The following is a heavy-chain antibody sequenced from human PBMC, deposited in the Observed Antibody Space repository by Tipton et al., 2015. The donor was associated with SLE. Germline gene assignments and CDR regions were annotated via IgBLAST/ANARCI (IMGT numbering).Heavy chain of an antibody. Sequence: TLSLTCTVSGGSISGNYWSWIRQPPGKGLEWIGYISYSGSTNYSPSLKSRVTISVDTSKNQFSLKLTSVTAADTAVYYCARTNSTSWRSSQKYQYGMDVWGQGTTVTASS. CDR1: GGSISGNY. CDR3: ARTNSTSWRSSQKYQYGMDV. CDR2: ISYSGST. D-gene: IGHD6-13*01. V-gene: IGHV4-59*01. J-gene: IGHJ6*02.